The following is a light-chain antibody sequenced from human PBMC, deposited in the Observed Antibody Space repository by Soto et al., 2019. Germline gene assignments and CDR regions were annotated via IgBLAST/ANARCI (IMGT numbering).Light chain of an antibody. CDR1: VLPKQY. V-gene: IGLV3-25*03. J-gene: IGLJ2*01. CDR2: KDN. Sequence: SYELTQQPSVSVSPGQTARITCSGDVLPKQYAYWYQQKPGQAPVLVIHKDNERPSGIPERFSGSSSGTTVTLTISGVQAEDEADYYCLSTDNTATYRVFGGGTKLTVL. CDR3: LSTDNTATYRV.